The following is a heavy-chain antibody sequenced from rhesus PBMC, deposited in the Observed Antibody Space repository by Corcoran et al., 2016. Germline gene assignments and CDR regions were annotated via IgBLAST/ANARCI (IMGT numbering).Heavy chain of an antibody. V-gene: IGHV4S11*01. CDR1: GGSISSNF. CDR2: IYGRSSSP. D-gene: IGHD1-44*02. J-gene: IGHJ5-1*01. Sequence: QVQLQESGPGLVKPLETLSLTCAVSGGSISSNFWTWIRQAPGKGLEWIGYIYGRSSSPTNNPSFKSRVTLSVDTSKNQLSRTLYSVTAADTAVYYCAGPALGATTTRDRFDVWGPGVLVTVSS. CDR3: AGPALGATTTRDRFDV.